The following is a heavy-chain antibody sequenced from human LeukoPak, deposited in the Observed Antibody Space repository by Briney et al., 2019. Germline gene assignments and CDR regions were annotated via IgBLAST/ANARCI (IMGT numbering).Heavy chain of an antibody. CDR1: GFTFSSYE. Sequence: GGSLRLSCAASGFTFSSYEMNWVRQAPGKGLEWVSYISSSGSTIYYADSVKGRFTISRDNAKNSLYLQMNSLRAEDTAVYYCARDSGYDWGFDYWGQGTLVTVSS. CDR2: ISSSGSTI. V-gene: IGHV3-48*03. D-gene: IGHD5-12*01. J-gene: IGHJ4*02. CDR3: ARDSGYDWGFDY.